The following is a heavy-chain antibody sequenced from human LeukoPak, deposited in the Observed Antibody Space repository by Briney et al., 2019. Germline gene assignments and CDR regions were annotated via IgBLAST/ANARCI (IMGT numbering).Heavy chain of an antibody. CDR2: IYHSGST. D-gene: IGHD1-26*01. CDR1: GYSISSGYY. V-gene: IGHV4-38-2*02. Sequence: SETLSLTCAVSGYSISSGYYWGWIRQPPGKGLEWIGSIYHSGSTYYNPSLKSRVTISVDTSKNQFSLKLSSVTAADTAVYYCAREGMGGYMDVWGKGTTVTVSS. CDR3: AREGMGGYMDV. J-gene: IGHJ6*03.